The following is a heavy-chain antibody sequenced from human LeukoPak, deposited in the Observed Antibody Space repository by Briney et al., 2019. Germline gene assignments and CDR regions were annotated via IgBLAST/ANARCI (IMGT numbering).Heavy chain of an antibody. Sequence: GGSLRLSCATSGFIFSSYGMHWVRQAPGKGLEWVAVIWYDGSNEYYADSVKGRFTISRDNSKNTLYLQMNSLRAEDTAVYYCARSRGGQWQNLYYFEYWGQGTLVTVSS. J-gene: IGHJ4*02. CDR1: GFIFSSYG. D-gene: IGHD6-19*01. V-gene: IGHV3-33*01. CDR3: ARSRGGQWQNLYYFEY. CDR2: IWYDGSNE.